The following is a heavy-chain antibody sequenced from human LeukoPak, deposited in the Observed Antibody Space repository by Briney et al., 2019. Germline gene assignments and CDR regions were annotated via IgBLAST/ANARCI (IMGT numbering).Heavy chain of an antibody. J-gene: IGHJ5*02. D-gene: IGHD6-13*01. CDR1: GGSISSYY. CDR3: AREGGLAAADKRFDP. V-gene: IGHV4-59*01. CDR2: IYYSGST. Sequence: PSETLSLTCTVSGGSISSYYWSWIRQPPGKGLEWIGYIYYSGSTNYNPSLKSRVTISVDTSKSQFSLKLSSVTAADTAVYYCAREGGLAAADKRFDPWGQGTLVTVSS.